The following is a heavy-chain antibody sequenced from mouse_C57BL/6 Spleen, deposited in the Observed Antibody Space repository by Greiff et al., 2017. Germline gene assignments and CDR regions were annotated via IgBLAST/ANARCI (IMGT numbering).Heavy chain of an antibody. D-gene: IGHD2-1*01. Sequence: VQGVESGPELVKPGASVKISCKASGYSFTSYYIHWVKQRPGQGLEWIGWIYPGSGNTKYNEKFKGKATLTADTSSSTAYMQLSSLTSEDSAVYYCASGYGNYWGQGTTLTVSS. V-gene: IGHV1-66*01. CDR1: GYSFTSYY. CDR2: IYPGSGNT. J-gene: IGHJ2*01. CDR3: ASGYGNY.